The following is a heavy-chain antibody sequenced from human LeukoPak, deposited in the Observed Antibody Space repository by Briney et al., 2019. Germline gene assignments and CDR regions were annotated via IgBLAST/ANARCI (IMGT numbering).Heavy chain of an antibody. CDR3: ARDPKDFYDTSNYLYFDY. CDR1: GGSISTNY. Sequence: SETLSLTCTVFGGSISTNYWSWIRQPPGKGLEWIGYIYYSGRTDYNPSLKSRVTISIDTSKNQFSLKLSSVTAADTAVYYCARDPKDFYDTSNYLYFDYWGRGTLVTVSS. J-gene: IGHJ4*02. CDR2: IYYSGRT. V-gene: IGHV4-59*01. D-gene: IGHD3-22*01.